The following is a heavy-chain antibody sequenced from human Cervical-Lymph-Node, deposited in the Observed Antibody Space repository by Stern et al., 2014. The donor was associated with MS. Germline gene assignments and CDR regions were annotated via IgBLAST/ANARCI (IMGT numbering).Heavy chain of an antibody. V-gene: IGHV2-5*02. CDR1: GFSLSTSGVG. J-gene: IGHJ6*02. CDR3: AHSRGSSSWGYDYYYGMDV. CDR2: IYWDDDK. Sequence: QVTLKESGPTLVKPTQTLTLTCTFSGFSLSTSGVGVGWIRQPPGKALEXLALIYWDDDKRYSPSLKSRLTITKDTSKNQVVLTMTNMDPVDTATYYCAHSRGSSSWGYDYYYGMDVWGQGTTVTVS. D-gene: IGHD6-13*01.